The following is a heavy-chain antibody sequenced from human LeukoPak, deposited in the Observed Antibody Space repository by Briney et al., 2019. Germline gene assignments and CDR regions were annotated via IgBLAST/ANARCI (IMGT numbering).Heavy chain of an antibody. D-gene: IGHD3-3*01. J-gene: IGHJ5*02. Sequence: SETLSLTCTVSGGSISSYYWSWIRQPPGKGLEWIGYIYYSGSTNYNPSLKSRVTISVDTSKNQFSLKLSSVTAADTAVYYCARSERDFWSGYYYNWFDPWGQGTLVTVSS. CDR2: IYYSGST. CDR3: ARSERDFWSGYYYNWFDP. V-gene: IGHV4-59*01. CDR1: GGSISSYY.